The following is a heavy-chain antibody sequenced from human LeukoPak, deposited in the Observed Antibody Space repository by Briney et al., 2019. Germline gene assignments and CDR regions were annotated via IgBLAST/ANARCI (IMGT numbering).Heavy chain of an antibody. CDR3: AKVPSIAAAGTDFDY. D-gene: IGHD6-13*01. J-gene: IGHJ4*02. CDR2: ISGSGGST. CDR1: GFSFSNYG. Sequence: GGSLRLSCAASGFSFSNYGMNWVRQAPGKGQEWVSAISGSGGSTYYADSVKGRFTISRDNSKNTQYLQMNSLRAEDTAVYYCAKVPSIAAAGTDFDYWGQGTLVTVSS. V-gene: IGHV3-23*01.